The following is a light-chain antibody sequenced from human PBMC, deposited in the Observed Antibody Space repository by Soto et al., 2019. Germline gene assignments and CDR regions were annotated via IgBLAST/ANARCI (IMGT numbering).Light chain of an antibody. Sequence: EIVLTQSPATLSLSPGERATLSCRASQSVGSYLAWYQQKPGQAPRLLIYDAFNRFTGTPARFSGSGSGTDFTLTISNLEPEDSAIYYCQQRSSWPLTFGGGTKVELK. CDR2: DAF. V-gene: IGKV3-11*01. J-gene: IGKJ4*01. CDR1: QSVGSY. CDR3: QQRSSWPLT.